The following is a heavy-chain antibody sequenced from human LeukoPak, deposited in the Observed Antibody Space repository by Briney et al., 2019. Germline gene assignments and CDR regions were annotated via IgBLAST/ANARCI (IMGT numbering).Heavy chain of an antibody. J-gene: IGHJ6*02. Sequence: ASVNVTCMASGYTFTSYDINGVRQATGQGLEGMGWMNPNSGNTGYAQKFQGRVTMTRNTSISTAYMELSSLRSEDTAVYYCARPGYCSGGSCYSYYYCYGMDVWGQGTTVTVSS. V-gene: IGHV1-8*01. CDR2: MNPNSGNT. CDR1: GYTFTSYD. D-gene: IGHD2-15*01. CDR3: ARPGYCSGGSCYSYYYCYGMDV.